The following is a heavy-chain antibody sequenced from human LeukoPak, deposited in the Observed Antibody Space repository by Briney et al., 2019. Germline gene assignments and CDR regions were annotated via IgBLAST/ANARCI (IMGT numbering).Heavy chain of an antibody. V-gene: IGHV4-59*01. Sequence: SETLSLTCTVSGGSISTYYWTWIRQPPGRGLEWIGYIYYSGITNYNPSLKSRVTMSVDTSRNQFSLRLNSVTAADTAVYYCARRLAVTGRYYFDYWGQGSLVTASS. J-gene: IGHJ4*02. CDR1: GGSISTYY. CDR2: IYYSGIT. CDR3: ARRLAVTGRYYFDY. D-gene: IGHD4-11*01.